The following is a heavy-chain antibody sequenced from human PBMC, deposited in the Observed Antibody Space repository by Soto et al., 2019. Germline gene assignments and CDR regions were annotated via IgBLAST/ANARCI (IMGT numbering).Heavy chain of an antibody. CDR1: GGSVSSGSYY. J-gene: IGHJ5*02. CDR2: IYYSGST. V-gene: IGHV4-61*01. Sequence: SETLSLTCTVSGGSVSSGSYYWSWIRQPPGKGLEWIGYIYYSGSTNYNPSLKSRVTISVDTSKNQFSLKLSSVTAADTAVYYCARENVVRGVINWFDPWGQGTMVTVSS. CDR3: ARENVVRGVINWFDP. D-gene: IGHD3-10*01.